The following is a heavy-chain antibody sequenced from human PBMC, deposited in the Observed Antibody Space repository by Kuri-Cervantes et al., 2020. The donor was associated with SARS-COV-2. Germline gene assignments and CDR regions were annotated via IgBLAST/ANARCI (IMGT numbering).Heavy chain of an antibody. D-gene: IGHD3-3*01. CDR1: GFTFSSYS. V-gene: IGHV3-48*02. J-gene: IGHJ6*02. CDR2: ISSSSSTI. Sequence: GESLKISCAASGFTFSSYSMNWVRQAPGKGLEWVSYISSSSSTIYYADSVKGRFTISRDNAKNSLYLQMNRLRDEDTAVYYCARDLLNVWSGYYYYYGMDVWGQGTTVTVSS. CDR3: ARDLLNVWSGYYYYYGMDV.